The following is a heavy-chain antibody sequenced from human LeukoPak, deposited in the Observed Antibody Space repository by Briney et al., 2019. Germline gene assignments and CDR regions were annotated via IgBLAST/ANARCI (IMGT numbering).Heavy chain of an antibody. CDR1: GFTFSNYA. D-gene: IGHD3-22*01. V-gene: IGHV3-30*04. CDR3: APSRDYYDSSGYYPYYFDY. Sequence: GGSLRLSCAASGFTFSNYAMYCVRQAAGKGLEWVAVIPNDRRNNYYADSVKGRFTISRDNSKNTLYLQMNSLRAEDTAVYYCAPSRDYYDSSGYYPYYFDYWGQGTRVTVSS. J-gene: IGHJ4*02. CDR2: IPNDRRNN.